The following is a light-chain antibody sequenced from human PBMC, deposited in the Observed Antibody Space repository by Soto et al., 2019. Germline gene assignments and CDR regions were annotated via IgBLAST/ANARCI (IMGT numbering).Light chain of an antibody. V-gene: IGLV2-14*01. CDR1: SSDVGRYNY. Sequence: QSVLTQPASVSGAPGQSMTITCTGTSSDVGRYNYVSWYQQHPGKAPKLMIYEVRNRPSGVSYRFSGSKSGNTASLTISGLQPEDEADYYCCSYTRSNTYVFGSGTKVTVL. CDR3: CSYTRSNTYV. CDR2: EVR. J-gene: IGLJ1*01.